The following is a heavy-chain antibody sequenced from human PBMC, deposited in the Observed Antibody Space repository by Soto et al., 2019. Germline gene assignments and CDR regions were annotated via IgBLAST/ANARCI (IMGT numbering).Heavy chain of an antibody. J-gene: IGHJ4*02. CDR3: ARDWNYVLDY. CDR1: GFTFSSYA. Sequence: GGSLRLSCAASGFTFSSYAMHWVRQAPGKGLEWVAVISYDGSNKYYADSVKGRFTISRDNSKNTLYLQMNSLRAEDTAVYYCARDWNYVLDYWGQGTLVTVSS. D-gene: IGHD1-7*01. V-gene: IGHV3-30-3*01. CDR2: ISYDGSNK.